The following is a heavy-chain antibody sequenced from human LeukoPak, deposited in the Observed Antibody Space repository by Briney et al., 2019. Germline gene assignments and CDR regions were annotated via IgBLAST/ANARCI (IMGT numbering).Heavy chain of an antibody. Sequence: PGGSLRLSCAASGFTFSSYAMHWVRQAPGKGLEWVAVISYDGSNKYYADSVKGRFTISRDNSKNTLYLQMNSLRAEDTAVYYCARESPTVVTGGTVELQYYFDYWGQGTLVTVSS. D-gene: IGHD4-23*01. CDR1: GFTFSSYA. CDR2: ISYDGSNK. V-gene: IGHV3-30*14. CDR3: ARESPTVVTGGTVELQYYFDY. J-gene: IGHJ4*02.